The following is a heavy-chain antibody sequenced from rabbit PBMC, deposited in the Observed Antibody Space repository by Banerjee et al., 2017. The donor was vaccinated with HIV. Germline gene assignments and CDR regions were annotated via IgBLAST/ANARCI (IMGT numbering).Heavy chain of an antibody. V-gene: IGHV1S45*01. CDR3: ARDRNDADGHATFDL. Sequence: QEQLEESGGDLVKPEGSLTLTCTASGFSFSSGYHMGWVRQAPGKGPEWIACIYAGDAGNTYYASWAKGRFTISKTSSTTVTLQMTSLTDADTATYFCARDRNDADGHATFDLWGPGTLVTVS. J-gene: IGHJ4*01. D-gene: IGHD6-1*01. CDR2: IYAGDAGNT. CDR1: GFSFSSGYH.